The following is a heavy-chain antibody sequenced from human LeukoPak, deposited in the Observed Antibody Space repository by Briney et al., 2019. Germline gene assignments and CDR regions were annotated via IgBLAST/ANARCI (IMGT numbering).Heavy chain of an antibody. J-gene: IGHJ4*02. D-gene: IGHD3-10*01. CDR2: ISYDGSNK. CDR1: GFTFSSYG. Sequence: GGSLRLSCAASGFTFSSYGMHWVRQAPGKGLEWVAVISYDGSNKYYADSVKGRFTISRDNSKNTLYLQMNSLRAEDTAVYYCAKDRSGLPYYFDYWGQGTLVTVSS. V-gene: IGHV3-30*18. CDR3: AKDRSGLPYYFDY.